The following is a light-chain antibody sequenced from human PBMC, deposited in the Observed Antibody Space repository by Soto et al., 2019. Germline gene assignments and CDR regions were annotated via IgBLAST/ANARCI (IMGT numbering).Light chain of an antibody. CDR2: GAS. CDR3: HQFGLSPT. J-gene: IGKJ4*01. Sequence: EIVLTQSPGTLSLSPGERATLSCRASQTISSTFLAWYRQRPGQAPRLLLYGASSRATGIPDRFSGSGSGTDFTLPISRLEPEDFAVYYCHQFGLSPTFGGGTKVEIK. CDR1: QTISSTF. V-gene: IGKV3-20*01.